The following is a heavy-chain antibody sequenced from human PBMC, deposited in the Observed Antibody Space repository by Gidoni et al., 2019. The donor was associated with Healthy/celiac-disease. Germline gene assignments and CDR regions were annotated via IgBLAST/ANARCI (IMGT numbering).Heavy chain of an antibody. J-gene: IGHJ4*02. CDR2: IYYSGST. CDR1: GGSISSGGYY. D-gene: IGHD6-13*01. CDR3: AGGRTSMAAAEKFDY. Sequence: QVQLQESGPGLVKPSQTLSLTCTVSGGSISSGGYYWSWIRQHPGKGLEWIGYIYYSGSTYYNPSLKSRVIISVDTSKNQFSLKLSSVTAADTAVYYCAGGRTSMAAAEKFDYWGQGTLVTVSS. V-gene: IGHV4-31*03.